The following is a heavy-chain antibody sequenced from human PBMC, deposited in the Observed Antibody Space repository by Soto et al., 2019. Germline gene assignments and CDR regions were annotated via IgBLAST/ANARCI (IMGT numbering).Heavy chain of an antibody. V-gene: IGHV3-15*07. CDR2: IKSKIDGGTT. Sequence: GGSLRLSCAASGFTFSNAWMNWVRQAPGKGLEWVGRIKSKIDGGTTDYAAPVRGRFTISRDDSRNTVDLQMNNLSAEDSAMYYCSADLPDWGAYAFDYWGQGTLVTVSS. CDR1: GFTFSNAW. J-gene: IGHJ4*02. CDR3: SADLPDWGAYAFDY. D-gene: IGHD3-16*01.